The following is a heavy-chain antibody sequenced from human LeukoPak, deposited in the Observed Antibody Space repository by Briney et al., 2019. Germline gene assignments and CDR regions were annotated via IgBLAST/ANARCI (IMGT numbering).Heavy chain of an antibody. Sequence: SETLSLTCTVSGGSISSSGYYWGWIRQPPGKGLEWIGSIYYSGSTYYNPSLKSRVTISVDTSKNQFSLKLSSVTAADTAVYYCTSPGLRVGITGDPPYYFDYWGQGTLVTVS. CDR1: GGSISSSGYY. J-gene: IGHJ4*02. CDR3: TSPGLRVGITGDPPYYFDY. CDR2: IYYSGST. D-gene: IGHD7-27*01. V-gene: IGHV4-39*01.